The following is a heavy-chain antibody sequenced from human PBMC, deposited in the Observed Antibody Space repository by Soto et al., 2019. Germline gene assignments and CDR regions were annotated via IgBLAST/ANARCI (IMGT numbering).Heavy chain of an antibody. CDR2: ISYDGSNK. CDR3: AKPKGFDSGYDRLLYYYYGMDV. J-gene: IGHJ6*02. V-gene: IGHV3-30*18. D-gene: IGHD5-12*01. Sequence: PGGSLRLSCAASGFTFSSYGMHWVRQAPGKGLEWVAVISYDGSNKYYADSVKGRFTISRDNSKNALYLQMNSLRAEDTAVYYCAKPKGFDSGYDRLLYYYYGMDVWGQGTTVTVSS. CDR1: GFTFSSYG.